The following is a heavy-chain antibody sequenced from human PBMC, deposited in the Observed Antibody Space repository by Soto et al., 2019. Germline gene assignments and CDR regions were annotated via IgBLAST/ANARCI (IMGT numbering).Heavy chain of an antibody. CDR1: GLPVRCKKY. Sequence: PGGSLNLSCAASGLPVRCKKYVAWVRQAPGKGLEWVSALYDVDGSFYSDSVKGRFTTSSDSSKTTVYLQMNDLRPADTAVYYCATWHEREHAYDVWGQGTTVTVSS. CDR3: ATWHEREHAYDV. CDR2: LYDVDGS. D-gene: IGHD1-1*01. V-gene: IGHV3-53*01. J-gene: IGHJ3*01.